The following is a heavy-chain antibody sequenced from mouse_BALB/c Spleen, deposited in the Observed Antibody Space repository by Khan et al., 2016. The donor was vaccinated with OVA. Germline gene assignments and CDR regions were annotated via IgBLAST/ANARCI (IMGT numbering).Heavy chain of an antibody. Sequence: EVKLQESGPGLVKPSQTVSLTCTVTGISITSGNYRWSWIRQFPGNNLEWIGNIYYSGTVTYNPSLTSRTTITRDTSKNQFFLEMNSLTAEDTATYDCARDYGSLYWYFDVWGAGTTVTVSS. CDR1: GISITSGNYR. D-gene: IGHD1-1*01. CDR3: ARDYGSLYWYFDV. V-gene: IGHV3-5*02. CDR2: IYYSGTV. J-gene: IGHJ1*01.